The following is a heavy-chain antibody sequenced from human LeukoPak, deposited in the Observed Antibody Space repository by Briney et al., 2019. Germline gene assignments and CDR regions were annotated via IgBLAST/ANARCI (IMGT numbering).Heavy chain of an antibody. CDR1: GFTVSSYY. CDR2: IYSGGST. J-gene: IGHJ3*02. CDR3: ARDRGCGDCYPPANDAFDI. Sequence: QAGGSLRLSCAASGFTVSSYYMSWVRQAPGKGLEWVSVIYSGGSTYYADSVKGRFTISRDNSKSTLYLQMNSLRAEDTAVYYCARDRGCGDCYPPANDAFDIWGQGTMVTVSS. D-gene: IGHD2-21*02. V-gene: IGHV3-66*01.